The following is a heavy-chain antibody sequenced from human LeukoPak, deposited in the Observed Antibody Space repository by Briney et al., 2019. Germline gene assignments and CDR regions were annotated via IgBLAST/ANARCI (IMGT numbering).Heavy chain of an antibody. Sequence: ASVKVSFKSSGGTFSSYAISWVRQAPGQGLEWMGRIIPILGRSNYAQKFQGRVTITADKSTRTAYMELSSLRSEHTAVYSSARSESTSGSYPPHYYYYGMDVWGKGTTVTVSS. D-gene: IGHD1-26*01. CDR3: ARSESTSGSYPPHYYYYGMDV. CDR1: GGTFSSYA. J-gene: IGHJ6*04. V-gene: IGHV1-69*04. CDR2: IIPILGRS.